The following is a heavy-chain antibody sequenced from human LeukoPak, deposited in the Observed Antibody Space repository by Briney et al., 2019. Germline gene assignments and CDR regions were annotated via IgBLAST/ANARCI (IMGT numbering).Heavy chain of an antibody. CDR3: TTRGGSFSISDY. CDR1: GFTFSDAW. Sequence: GGSLRLSCAASGFTFSDAWMSWVRQAPGKGLEWVGRIKSKTDGGSTDYAAPVKGRFTISRDDSKNTLYLQMNSLKTEDTAVYYCTTRGGSFSISDYWGQGTLVTVSS. CDR2: IKSKTDGGST. J-gene: IGHJ4*02. D-gene: IGHD1-26*01. V-gene: IGHV3-15*01.